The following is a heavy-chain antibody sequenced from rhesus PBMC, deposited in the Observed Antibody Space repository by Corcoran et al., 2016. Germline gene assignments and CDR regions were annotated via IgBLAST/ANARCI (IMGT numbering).Heavy chain of an antibody. Sequence: EVQLVESGGGLVQPGGSLRLSCTGSGFTFSSDYMYWVRQAPGKGLEWVSAIKTGGGSTWYTDSVKGRFTISKENAKNTLYLQMDSLRAEDTAVYYCAKGLFFHFDYWGQGVLVTVSS. CDR1: GFTFSSDY. D-gene: IGHD3-16*01. CDR3: AKGLFFHFDY. J-gene: IGHJ4*01. V-gene: IGHV3-8*01. CDR2: IKTGGGST.